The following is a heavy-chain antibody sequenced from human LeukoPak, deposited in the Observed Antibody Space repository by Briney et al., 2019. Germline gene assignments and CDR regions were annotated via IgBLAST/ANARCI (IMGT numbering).Heavy chain of an antibody. J-gene: IGHJ4*02. CDR2: INWNGDDT. D-gene: IGHD6-13*01. CDR3: ARDIWGEAAAGFTVDY. CDR1: GFTFDSYG. Sequence: PGGSLRLSCAASGFTFDSYGMSWVRQAPGKGLEWVSGINWNGDDTTYADSVKGRFTISRDNAKNSLYLQMNSLRAEDTAVYYCARDIWGEAAAGFTVDYWGQGTLVTVSS. V-gene: IGHV3-20*04.